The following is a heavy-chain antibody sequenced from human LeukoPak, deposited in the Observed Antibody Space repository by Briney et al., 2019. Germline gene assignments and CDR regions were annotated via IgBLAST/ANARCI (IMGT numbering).Heavy chain of an antibody. D-gene: IGHD3-9*01. V-gene: IGHV4-39*07. CDR3: ARAVGSFDWLPLFDY. J-gene: IGHJ4*02. CDR1: GGSISSSSYY. Sequence: SETLSLTCTVSGGSISSSSYYWDWIRQPPGKGLEWIGSIYHSGITYYTPSLKSRVTISVDTSKNQFYLKLSSVTAADTAVYYCARAVGSFDWLPLFDYWGQGTLVTVSS. CDR2: IYHSGIT.